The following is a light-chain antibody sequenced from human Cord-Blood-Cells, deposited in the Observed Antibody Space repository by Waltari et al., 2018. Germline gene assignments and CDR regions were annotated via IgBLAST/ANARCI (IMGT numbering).Light chain of an antibody. V-gene: IGKV3-11*01. Sequence: EIVLTQSPATLSLSPGERATLSCRASQIVSSYLAWYQQKPGKAPRLLIYDASNRATGIPARFSGSWSVTDFTLTISSLEPEDFAVYYCQQRNNWPPFTFGPGTKVDIK. CDR2: DAS. J-gene: IGKJ3*01. CDR1: QIVSSY. CDR3: QQRNNWPPFT.